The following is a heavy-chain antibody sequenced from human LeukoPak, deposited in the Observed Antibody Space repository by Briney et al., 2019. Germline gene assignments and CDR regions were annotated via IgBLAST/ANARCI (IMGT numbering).Heavy chain of an antibody. CDR3: ARHSTFYMDV. Sequence: SETLSLTCAVYGGSFSGYYWSWIRQPPGKGLEWIGEINHSGSTNYNPSLKSRVTISVDTSKNQFSLKLSSVTVADTAVYYCARHSTFYMDVWGEGTTVTVSS. CDR1: GGSFSGYY. CDR2: INHSGST. V-gene: IGHV4-34*01. D-gene: IGHD2/OR15-2a*01. J-gene: IGHJ6*03.